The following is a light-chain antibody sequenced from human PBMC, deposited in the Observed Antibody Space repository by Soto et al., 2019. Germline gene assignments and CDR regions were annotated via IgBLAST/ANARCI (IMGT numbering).Light chain of an antibody. J-gene: IGLJ1*01. CDR2: RNN. CDR1: SSNIGSYY. V-gene: IGLV1-47*01. CDR3: AAWDDGLDV. Sequence: QSVLTQLPSASGTPRQRVSISCSGASSNIGSYYVYWYQQLPGTAPKLLIYRNNQRPSGVPDRFSGSKSGTSASLAISGLRSEDEGDYYCAAWDDGLDVFGTGTKVTVL.